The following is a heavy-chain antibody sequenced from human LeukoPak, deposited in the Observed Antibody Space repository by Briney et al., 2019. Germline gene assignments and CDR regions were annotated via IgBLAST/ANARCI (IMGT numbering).Heavy chain of an antibody. CDR1: GFTFSGYW. J-gene: IGHJ6*02. Sequence: GGSLRLSCAASGFTFSGYWMTWVRQAPGKGLEWVANIRPVGSEEKYVGSVKGRFTISRDNAKKSLYLQMTALRGEDTAVYYCARDQWLNGLDVWGQGTTVTVSS. D-gene: IGHD5-24*01. CDR2: IRPVGSEE. CDR3: ARDQWLNGLDV. V-gene: IGHV3-7*04.